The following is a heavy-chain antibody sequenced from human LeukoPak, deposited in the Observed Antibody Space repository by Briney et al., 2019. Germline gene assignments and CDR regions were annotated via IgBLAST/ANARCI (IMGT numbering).Heavy chain of an antibody. J-gene: IGHJ4*02. CDR1: GGSISSYY. CDR2: IYYSGST. V-gene: IGHV4-59*08. CDR3: ARPMAWSGVTGYFDY. Sequence: SETLSLTCTVSGGSISSYYWSWIRQPPGKGLEWIGYIYYSGSTNYNPSLKSRVTISVDTSKSQFSLKLSSVTAADTAVYYCARPMAWSGVTGYFDYWGQGTLVTVSS. D-gene: IGHD2-21*02.